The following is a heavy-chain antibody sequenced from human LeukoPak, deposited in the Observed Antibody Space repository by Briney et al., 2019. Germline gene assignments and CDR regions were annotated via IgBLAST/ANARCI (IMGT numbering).Heavy chain of an antibody. Sequence: SETLSLTCTVSGGSISSYYCSWIRQPPGKGLEWIGYIYYSGTTNYNPPLKSRVTISVDTSKNQFSLKLSSVTAADTAVYYCARGVYIAAAQYGYWGQGTLVTVSS. V-gene: IGHV4-59*01. J-gene: IGHJ4*02. D-gene: IGHD6-13*01. CDR1: GGSISSYY. CDR2: IYYSGTT. CDR3: ARGVYIAAAQYGY.